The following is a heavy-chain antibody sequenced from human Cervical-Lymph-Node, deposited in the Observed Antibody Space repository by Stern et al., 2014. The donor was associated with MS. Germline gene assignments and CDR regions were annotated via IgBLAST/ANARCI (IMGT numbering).Heavy chain of an antibody. CDR3: AKGDNWRRLNP. V-gene: IGHV3-30*18. D-gene: IGHD1-20*01. CDR1: GFTFSAYG. J-gene: IGHJ5*02. Sequence: EQLLESGGGVVQPGRSLRLSCAASGFTFSAYGMHWVRQAPGKGLEGVAVISADGTLKFYGDSVKGRFTISRDNSKNTLFLQMNSLRAEDTAVYYCAKGDNWRRLNPWGQGTLVTVSS. CDR2: ISADGTLK.